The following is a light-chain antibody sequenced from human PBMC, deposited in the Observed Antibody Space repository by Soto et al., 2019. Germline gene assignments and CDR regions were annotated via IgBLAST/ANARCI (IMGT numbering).Light chain of an antibody. V-gene: IGKV3-20*01. J-gene: IGKJ3*01. Sequence: PGERATLSCRASQSVTGSYLAWYQHKPGQAPRLPIYGASTRATGIPDRFSGSGSGTDFTLTISRLEPEDFAVYYCQQYGSSPQFTFGPGTKVDLK. CDR2: GAS. CDR3: QQYGSSPQFT. CDR1: QSVTGSY.